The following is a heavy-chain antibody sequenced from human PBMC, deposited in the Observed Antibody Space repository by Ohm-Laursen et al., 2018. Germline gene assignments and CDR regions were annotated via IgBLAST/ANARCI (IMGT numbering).Heavy chain of an antibody. J-gene: IGHJ3*01. CDR1: GFIVSNNY. Sequence: SLRLSCAAPGFIVSNNYMSWVRQAPGKGLEWVSLIYAGGSTHYADSVKGRFTISRDNAKNTLYLQMNSLRVEDTAVYYCLSGSGYSSTWGQGTMVTVSS. CDR2: IYAGGST. CDR3: LSGSGYSST. V-gene: IGHV3-66*01. D-gene: IGHD3-22*01.